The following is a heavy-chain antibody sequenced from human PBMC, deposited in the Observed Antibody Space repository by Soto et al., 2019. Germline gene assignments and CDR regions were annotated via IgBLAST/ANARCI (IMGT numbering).Heavy chain of an antibody. CDR3: AKDKDELLLHGAFDI. V-gene: IGHV3-9*01. D-gene: IGHD2-15*01. CDR2: ISWNSGSI. Sequence: GGSLRLSCAASGFTFDDYAMHWVRQASGKGLEWVSGISWNSGSIGYADSVKGRFTISRDNAKNSLYLQMNSLRAEDTALYYCAKDKDELLLHGAFDIWGQGTMVTVS. CDR1: GFTFDDYA. J-gene: IGHJ3*02.